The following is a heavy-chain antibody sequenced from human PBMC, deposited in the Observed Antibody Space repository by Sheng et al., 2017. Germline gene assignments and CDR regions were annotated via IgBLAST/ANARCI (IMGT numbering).Heavy chain of an antibody. V-gene: IGHV4-39*02. CDR2: SFTVGNR. CDR3: ASEKFLGDGGTDAFDT. J-gene: IGHJ3*02. Sequence: QLQLQESGPGLVKPSETLSLLCTVSGGAVSSTNFCWGWDPPAPREGLGVAWGLSFTVGNRYYNPSLKSRVSMSAERDHFSLKLTSVTAADTAVYYCASEKFLGDGGTDAFDTWGQGTVVSVSS. D-gene: IGHD3-16*01. CDR1: GGAVSSTNFC.